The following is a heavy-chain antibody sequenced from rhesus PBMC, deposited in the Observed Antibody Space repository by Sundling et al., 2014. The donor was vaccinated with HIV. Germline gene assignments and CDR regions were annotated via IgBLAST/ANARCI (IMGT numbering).Heavy chain of an antibody. CDR1: GASINSYL. Sequence: QVQLQESGPGLVKPSETLSLTCSVSGASINSYLWNWIRQPPGKGLEWIGYITYSGSTTYNPSLKNRVTISRDTSKNQFSLQVTSVTAADTAVYYCARDLNESWRYIVYGLESWGQGVIVTVSS. J-gene: IGHJ6*01. D-gene: IGHD1-1-1*01. CDR3: ARDLNESWRYIVYGLES. V-gene: IGHV4-122*02. CDR2: ITYSGST.